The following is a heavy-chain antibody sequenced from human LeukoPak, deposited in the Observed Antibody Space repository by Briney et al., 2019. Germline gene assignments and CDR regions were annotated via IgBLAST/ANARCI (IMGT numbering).Heavy chain of an antibody. CDR1: GFTFSSYS. J-gene: IGHJ4*02. D-gene: IGHD3-22*01. Sequence: GGSLRLSCAASGFTFSSYSMNWVRQAPGKGLEWVSYISSSSSTIYYADSVKGRFTISRDNAKNSLYLQMNSLRAEDTAVYYCARALKSYDSSGYYYGSWGQGTLVTVSP. CDR3: ARALKSYDSSGYYYGS. V-gene: IGHV3-48*01. CDR2: ISSSSSTI.